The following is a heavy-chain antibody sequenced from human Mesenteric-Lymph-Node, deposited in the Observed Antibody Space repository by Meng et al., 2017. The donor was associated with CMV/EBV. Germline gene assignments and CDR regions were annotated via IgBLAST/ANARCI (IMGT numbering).Heavy chain of an antibody. CDR3: ARLYGRKSLNFYYGLDF. Sequence: SETLSLTCRVSSASVSSGSFYWAWIRQPRGKGLEWIGYSDDTGSVSTNPSLRSRVSISVDTSKNQFSLNLISVTTADTAVYYCARLYGRKSLNFYYGLDFWGQGTTVTVSS. CDR2: SDDTGSV. D-gene: IGHD4-17*01. J-gene: IGHJ6*02. CDR1: SASVSSGSFY. V-gene: IGHV4-61*01.